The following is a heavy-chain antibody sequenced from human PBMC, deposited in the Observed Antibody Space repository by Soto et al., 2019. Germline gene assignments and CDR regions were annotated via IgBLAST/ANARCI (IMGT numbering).Heavy chain of an antibody. D-gene: IGHD2-15*01. CDR3: AGVDWSRGYCYFDF. CDR1: GDSISSTDW. V-gene: IGHV4-4*02. J-gene: IGHJ4*02. CDR2: IDYSGRT. Sequence: SETLSLTCVVSGDSISSTDWWNWVRQSPGKSLEWIGEIDYSGRTRYNPSLKSRVTLSADKSENHFSLSLRSVTAADTAVYYCAGVDWSRGYCYFDFWGQGTLVTVSS.